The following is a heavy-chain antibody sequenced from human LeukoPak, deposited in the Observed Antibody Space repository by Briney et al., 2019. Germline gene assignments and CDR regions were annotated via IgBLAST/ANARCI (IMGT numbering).Heavy chain of an antibody. Sequence: GGSLRLSCAASGVTFSSYAMSWVRQAPGKGLEWVSAISGSGGSTYYADSVKGRFTISRDNSKNTLYLQMNSLRAEDTAVYYCAKAGYYDFWSPDYWGQGTLVTVSS. J-gene: IGHJ4*02. CDR2: ISGSGGST. D-gene: IGHD3-3*01. CDR3: AKAGYYDFWSPDY. V-gene: IGHV3-23*01. CDR1: GVTFSSYA.